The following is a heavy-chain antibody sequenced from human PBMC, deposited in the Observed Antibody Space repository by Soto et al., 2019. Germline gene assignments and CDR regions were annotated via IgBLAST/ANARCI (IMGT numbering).Heavy chain of an antibody. J-gene: IGHJ4*02. CDR3: EREHSRYDYRLYYFDY. V-gene: IGHV1-69*08. CDR1: GGTFSSYT. D-gene: IGHD5-12*01. CDR2: IIPMLGIA. Sequence: QVQLVQSGPEVKKPGSSVKCSCQASGGTFSSYTISWVRQAPGQELEWMGRIIPMLGIANYAQKFQGRVTVTSDKSTSTAYMELRSMSSEDTAVYYCEREHSRYDYRLYYFDYWGQGTLVTVSS.